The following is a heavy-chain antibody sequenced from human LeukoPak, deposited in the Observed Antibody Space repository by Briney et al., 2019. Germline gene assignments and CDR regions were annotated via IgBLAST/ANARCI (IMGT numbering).Heavy chain of an antibody. CDR2: IYYSGST. CDR3: ARDSRYCSGGNCHLRFDY. D-gene: IGHD2-15*01. V-gene: IGHV4-38-2*02. Sequence: PSETLSLTCTVSGYSISSGYYWGWIRQPPGKGLEWIGSIYYSGSTYYNPSLKSRVTISVDTSKNQFSLKLSSVTAADTAVYYCARDSRYCSGGNCHLRFDYWGQGILVTVSS. CDR1: GYSISSGYY. J-gene: IGHJ4*02.